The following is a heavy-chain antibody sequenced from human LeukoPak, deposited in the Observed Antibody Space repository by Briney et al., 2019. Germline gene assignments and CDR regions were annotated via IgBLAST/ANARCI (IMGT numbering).Heavy chain of an antibody. D-gene: IGHD3-10*01. J-gene: IGHJ3*02. Sequence: GGSLRLSCAASGFTFSSYEMNWVRQAPGKGLEWVSYISSSGSTIYYADSVKGRFTISRDNSKNTLYLQMNSLRAEDTAVYYCAKSTSSGAFDIWGQGTMVTVSS. CDR1: GFTFSSYE. V-gene: IGHV3-48*03. CDR2: ISSSGSTI. CDR3: AKSTSSGAFDI.